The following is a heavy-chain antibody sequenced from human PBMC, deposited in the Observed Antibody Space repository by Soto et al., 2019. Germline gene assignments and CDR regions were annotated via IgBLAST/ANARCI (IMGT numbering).Heavy chain of an antibody. CDR3: ARELIRSYNWFDP. J-gene: IGHJ5*02. D-gene: IGHD2-8*01. Sequence: GGSLRLSCAASGFTFSSYSMNWVRQAPGKGLEWVSSISSSSSYIYYADSVKGRFTISRDNAKNSLYLQMNSLRAEDTAVYYGARELIRSYNWFDPWGQGTLVTVSS. V-gene: IGHV3-21*01. CDR2: ISSSSSYI. CDR1: GFTFSSYS.